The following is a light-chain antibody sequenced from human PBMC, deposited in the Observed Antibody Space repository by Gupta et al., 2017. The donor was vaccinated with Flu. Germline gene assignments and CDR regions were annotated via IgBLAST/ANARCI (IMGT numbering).Light chain of an antibody. CDR1: NIGRKT. CDR2: DDS. J-gene: IGLJ3*02. Sequence: SYVLPQPPPVSGAPGQTARITCGGNNIGRKTVNWYQQRPGQAPVMVVYDDSDRPSGIPARFSGSNSGNTATLIINRVEAGDEADYYCQVWDDTTDLPMFGGGAKLTVL. V-gene: IGLV3-21*02. CDR3: QVWDDTTDLPM.